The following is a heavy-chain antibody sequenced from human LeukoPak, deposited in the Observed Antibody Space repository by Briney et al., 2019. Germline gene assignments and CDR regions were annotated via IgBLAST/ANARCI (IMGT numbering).Heavy chain of an antibody. CDR1: GGSFSGYY. D-gene: IGHD3-22*01. CDR2: INHSGST. V-gene: IGHV4-34*01. J-gene: IGHJ4*02. CDR3: ARAPTYDSSGYYYFDY. Sequence: PSETLSLTCAVYGGSFSGYYWSRIRQPPGKGLEWIGEINHSGSTNYNPSLKSRVTRSVDTSKNQFSLKLSSVTAADTAVYYCARAPTYDSSGYYYFDYWGQGTLVTVSS.